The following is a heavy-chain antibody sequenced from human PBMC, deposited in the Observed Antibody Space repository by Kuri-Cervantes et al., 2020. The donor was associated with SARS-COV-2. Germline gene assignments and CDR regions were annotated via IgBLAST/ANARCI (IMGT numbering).Heavy chain of an antibody. CDR2: ISSSSSTI. J-gene: IGHJ4*02. Sequence: RGSLRLSCAASGFTFSSYSMNWVRQAPGKGLEWVSYISSSSSTIYYADSMKGRFTISRDNAKNSLYLQMNSLRAEDTAVYYCARDLSSGLWAFDYWGQGTLVTVSS. D-gene: IGHD5-18*01. CDR3: ARDLSSGLWAFDY. V-gene: IGHV3-48*01. CDR1: GFTFSSYS.